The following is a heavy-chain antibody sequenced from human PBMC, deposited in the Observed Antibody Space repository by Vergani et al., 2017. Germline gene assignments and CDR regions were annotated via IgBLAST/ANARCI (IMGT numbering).Heavy chain of an antibody. V-gene: IGHV1-18*04. Sequence: QVQLVQSGAEVKKPGASVKVSCKASGYTFTSYGISWVRQAPGQGLEWMGWISAYNGNTNYAQKLQGRVNMTTDTSTSTAYMELRSLRSDDTAVYYCARDADIVVVPAAPYYYYYYGMDVWGQGTTVTVSS. CDR2: ISAYNGNT. CDR1: GYTFTSYG. D-gene: IGHD2-2*01. J-gene: IGHJ6*02. CDR3: ARDADIVVVPAAPYYYYYYGMDV.